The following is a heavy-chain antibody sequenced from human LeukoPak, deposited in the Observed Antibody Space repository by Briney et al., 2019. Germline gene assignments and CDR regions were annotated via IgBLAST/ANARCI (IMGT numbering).Heavy chain of an antibody. CDR3: VKGRCDGGCHTREFDY. Sequence: GGSLRLSCAASGFIFRDFAVHWVRQVPGKGLEWVSGISWNSGSLGYADSVRGRFTVFRDNANNFLYLQMNSLTPEDTALYYCVKGRCDGGCHTREFDYWGQGTLVTVSS. J-gene: IGHJ4*02. D-gene: IGHD2-21*02. V-gene: IGHV3-9*01. CDR2: ISWNSGSL. CDR1: GFIFRDFA.